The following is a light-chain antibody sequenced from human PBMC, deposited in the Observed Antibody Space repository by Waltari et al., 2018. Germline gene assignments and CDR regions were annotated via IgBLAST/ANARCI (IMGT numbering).Light chain of an antibody. J-gene: IGLJ1*01. V-gene: IGLV5-39*01. Sequence: QSVLTQPTSLSASPGASARLTCTLTSGISVGTYSIFWYQQKPGSPPRYFLFYYSDSINLQAAGVPSRFSGSKDGSANAGRLLISGLQSEDEADYYWVIWHSHSYLFGSGTRLTVL. CDR1: SGISVGTYS. CDR3: VIWHSHSYL. CDR2: YYSDSIN.